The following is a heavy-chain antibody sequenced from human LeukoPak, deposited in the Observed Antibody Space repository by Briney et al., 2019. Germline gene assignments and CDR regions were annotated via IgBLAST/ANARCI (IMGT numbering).Heavy chain of an antibody. CDR3: ARRQSSGWYAYYYYYGMDV. J-gene: IGHJ6*02. CDR1: GYTFTSYA. CDR2: INAGNGNT. Sequence: ASVKVSCKASGYTFTSYAMHWVRQAPGQRLEWMGWINAGNGNTKYSQKFQGRVTITRDTSASTAYMELSSLRAEDTAVYYCARRQSSGWYAYYYYYGMDVWGQGTTVTVSS. D-gene: IGHD6-19*01. V-gene: IGHV1-3*01.